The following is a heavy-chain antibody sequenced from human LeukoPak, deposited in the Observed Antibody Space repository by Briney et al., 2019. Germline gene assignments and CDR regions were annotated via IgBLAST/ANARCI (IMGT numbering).Heavy chain of an antibody. Sequence: GGSLRLSCAASGFTFDDYAMHWVRQAPGKGLEWVSGISWNSGSIGYADSVKGRFTISRDNAKNSLYLQMNSLRAEDTALYYCAKDINTAIDGFDYWGQGTLVTVSS. CDR1: GFTFDDYA. CDR3: AKDINTAIDGFDY. J-gene: IGHJ4*02. CDR2: ISWNSGSI. V-gene: IGHV3-9*01. D-gene: IGHD5-18*01.